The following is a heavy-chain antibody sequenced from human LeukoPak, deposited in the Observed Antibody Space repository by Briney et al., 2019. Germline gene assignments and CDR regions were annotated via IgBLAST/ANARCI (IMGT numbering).Heavy chain of an antibody. CDR2: IIPIFGTA. Sequence: SVKVSCKASGGTFSSYAISWVRQAPGQGLEWMGGIIPIFGTANYAQKFQGRVTITTDESTSTAYMELSSLRSEDTAVHCCASSILGAYYFDYWGQGTLVTVSS. J-gene: IGHJ4*02. CDR3: ASSILGAYYFDY. CDR1: GGTFSSYA. V-gene: IGHV1-69*05.